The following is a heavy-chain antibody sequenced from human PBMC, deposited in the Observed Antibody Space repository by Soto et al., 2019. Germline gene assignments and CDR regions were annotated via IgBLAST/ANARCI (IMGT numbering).Heavy chain of an antibody. CDR3: ERTGPYRSGNN. J-gene: IGHJ4*02. Sequence: SETLSLTCAVSGTSVSGANWWGWVRQPPGKGLEWIGEIHSSGNTDYNPSLKSRVTISRDMSKNEFSLKLTSVTAADTAVYYYERTGPYRSGNNWGQGTLVTVSS. V-gene: IGHV4-4*02. CDR1: GTSVSGANW. CDR2: IHSSGNT. D-gene: IGHD2-15*01.